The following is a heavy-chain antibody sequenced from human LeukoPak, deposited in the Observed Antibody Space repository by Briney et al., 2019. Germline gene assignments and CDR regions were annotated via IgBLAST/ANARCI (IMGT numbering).Heavy chain of an antibody. V-gene: IGHV1-18*04. D-gene: IGHD3-10*01. J-gene: IGHJ4*02. Sequence: ASVKVSCKASGYTFTGYYMHWVRQAPGQGLEWMGWISAYNGNTNYAQKLQGRVTMTTDTSTSTAYMELRSLRSDDTAVYYCARDRVYGSGSLYWGQGTLVTVSS. CDR3: ARDRVYGSGSLY. CDR2: ISAYNGNT. CDR1: GYTFTGYY.